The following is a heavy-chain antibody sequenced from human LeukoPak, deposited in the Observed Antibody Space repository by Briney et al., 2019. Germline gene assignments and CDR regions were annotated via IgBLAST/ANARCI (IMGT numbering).Heavy chain of an antibody. D-gene: IGHD2-2*01. CDR2: ISGAGTT. V-gene: IGHV3-23*01. CDR1: GFTLRVHV. Sequence: GGSLRLSCALSGFTLRVHVISWVRQAPGKGLEWVSAISGAGTTYYAESVKGRFTITGDNFKNMLYLDMNSLRADDTAVYYCARGYCGTDSCYQLWLDPWGQGTLVTVSS. CDR3: ARGYCGTDSCYQLWLDP. J-gene: IGHJ5*02.